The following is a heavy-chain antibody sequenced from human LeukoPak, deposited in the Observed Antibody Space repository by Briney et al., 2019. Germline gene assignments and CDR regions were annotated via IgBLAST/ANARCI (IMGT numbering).Heavy chain of an antibody. V-gene: IGHV4-39*01. CDR2: FYYSGST. D-gene: IGHD7-27*01. Sequence: SETLSLTCTVSGGSISSNSFYWAWIRQPPGKGLEWIGSFYYSGSTYYNPSLKSRVTISVDTSKNQFSLKLSSVTAADTAVYYCARGINLFFNLGRYYFDYWGQGTLVTVSS. CDR3: ARGINLFFNLGRYYFDY. J-gene: IGHJ4*02. CDR1: GGSISSNSFY.